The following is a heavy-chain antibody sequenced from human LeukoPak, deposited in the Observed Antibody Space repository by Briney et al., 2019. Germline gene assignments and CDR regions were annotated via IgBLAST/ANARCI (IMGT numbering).Heavy chain of an antibody. Sequence: QPGGSLRLSCAASGFTFSSYVMHWVRQAPGKGLEWVSGISYDGSNKYYADSVKGRFTISRDNSKNTLYLQMNSLRAEDTAVYYCAKSDYGSGSYSFYDYWGQGTLVTVSS. CDR1: GFTFSSYV. J-gene: IGHJ4*02. CDR3: AKSDYGSGSYSFYDY. D-gene: IGHD3-10*01. V-gene: IGHV3-30*18. CDR2: ISYDGSNK.